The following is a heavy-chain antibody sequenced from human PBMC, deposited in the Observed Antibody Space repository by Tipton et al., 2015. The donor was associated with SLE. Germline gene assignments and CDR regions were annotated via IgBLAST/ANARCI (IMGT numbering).Heavy chain of an antibody. CDR3: ARNGRKSGSYTNWFDP. CDR1: GYTFTSYA. D-gene: IGHD1-26*01. V-gene: IGHV1-3*01. CDR2: INAGNGNT. J-gene: IGHJ5*02. Sequence: QVQLVQSGAEVKKPGASVKGSCKASGYTFTSYAMHWVRQDPGQRLEWKGWINAGNGNTKYSQKFQGRVTITRDTSASTAYMELSSLRSEDTAVYYCARNGRKSGSYTNWFDPWGQGTLVPVSS.